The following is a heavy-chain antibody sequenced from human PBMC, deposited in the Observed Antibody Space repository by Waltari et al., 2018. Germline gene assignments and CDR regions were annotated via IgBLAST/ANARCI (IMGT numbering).Heavy chain of an antibody. V-gene: IGHV4-34*01. Sequence: QVQLQQWGAGLLKPSETLSLTCAVYGGSFSGYYWSWIRQPPGKGLEWIGEINHSGSTNYNPSLKSRVTISVDTSKNQFSLKLSSVTAADTAVYYCARDRGSGDYCYGPIAFDIWGQGTMVTVSS. J-gene: IGHJ3*02. CDR2: INHSGST. D-gene: IGHD4-17*01. CDR3: ARDRGSGDYCYGPIAFDI. CDR1: GGSFSGYY.